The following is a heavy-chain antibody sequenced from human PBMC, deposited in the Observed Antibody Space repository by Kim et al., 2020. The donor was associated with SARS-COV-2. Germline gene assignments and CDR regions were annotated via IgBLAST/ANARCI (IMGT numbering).Heavy chain of an antibody. V-gene: IGHV4-34*01. Sequence: SETLSLTCAVYGGSFSGYYWSWIRQPPGKGLEWIGEINHSGSTNYNPSLKSRVTISVDTSKNQFSLKLSSVTAADTAVYYCARGGVMVQGAADYWGQGTLVTVSS. CDR3: ARGGVMVQGAADY. CDR1: GGSFSGYY. CDR2: INHSGST. J-gene: IGHJ4*02. D-gene: IGHD3-10*01.